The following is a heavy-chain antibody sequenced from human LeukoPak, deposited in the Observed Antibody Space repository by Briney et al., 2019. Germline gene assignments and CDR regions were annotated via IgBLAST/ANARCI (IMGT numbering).Heavy chain of an antibody. CDR3: ARWYCTSTSCRAFDY. CDR2: ISGSSTYM. J-gene: IGHJ4*02. V-gene: IGHV3-21*01. CDR1: GFTFSTYT. D-gene: IGHD2-2*01. Sequence: GGSLRLSCAASGFTFSTYTMNWVRQAPGKGLEWVSSISGSSTYMYYADSLKGRFTISRDNAKNSLYLQMNSLRAEDTAVYYCARWYCTSTSCRAFDYWGQGILVTVSS.